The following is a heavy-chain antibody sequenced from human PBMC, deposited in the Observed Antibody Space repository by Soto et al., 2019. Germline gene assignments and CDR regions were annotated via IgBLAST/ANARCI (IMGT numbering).Heavy chain of an antibody. J-gene: IGHJ6*03. D-gene: IGHD2-2*01. Sequence: EVQLVESGGGLVQPGGSLRLSCAAAGFSFSDYWMTWVRQPPGKGLEWVANIKQDGSEKYYADSVKGRFTISRDNAKSSLYLQMNSLRAEDTAVYYCARSRAGRTAASYYDYMDVWGTGTTVTVSS. V-gene: IGHV3-7*01. CDR2: IKQDGSEK. CDR1: GFSFSDYW. CDR3: ARSRAGRTAASYYDYMDV.